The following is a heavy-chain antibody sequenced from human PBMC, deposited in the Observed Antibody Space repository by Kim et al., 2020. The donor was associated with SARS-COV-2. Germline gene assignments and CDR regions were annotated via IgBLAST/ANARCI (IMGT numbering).Heavy chain of an antibody. D-gene: IGHD5-12*01. Sequence: QGRVTITADESTNTAYMELSSLRSEDTAVYYCARDRSGYSAYDYGGFFDYWGQGTLVTVSP. J-gene: IGHJ4*02. V-gene: IGHV1-69*01. CDR3: ARDRSGYSAYDYGGFFDY.